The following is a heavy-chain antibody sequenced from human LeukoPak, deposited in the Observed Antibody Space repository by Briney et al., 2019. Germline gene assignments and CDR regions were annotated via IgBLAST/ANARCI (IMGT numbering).Heavy chain of an antibody. CDR2: IYTSGST. D-gene: IGHD3-3*01. J-gene: IGHJ4*02. CDR3: ARLYDFWSGYAFDY. CDR1: GGSISSYY. Sequence: SETLSLTCTVSGGSISSYYWSWIRQPAGKGLEWIGRIYTSGSTNYNPSLKSRVTMSVDTSKNQFSLKLSSVTAADTAVYYCARLYDFWSGYAFDYWGQGTLVTVSS. V-gene: IGHV4-4*07.